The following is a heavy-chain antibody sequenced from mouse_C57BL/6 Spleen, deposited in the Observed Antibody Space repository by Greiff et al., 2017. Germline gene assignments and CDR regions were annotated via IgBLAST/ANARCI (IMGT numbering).Heavy chain of an antibody. CDR2: IRSKSNNYAT. Sequence: EVNLVESGGGLVQPKGSLKLSCAASGFSFNTYAMNWVRQAPGKGLEWVARIRSKSNNYATYYADSVKDRFTISRDDAESMLYLQMNNLKTEDTAMYYCVRENYYYGSSYYAMDYWGQGTSVTVSS. J-gene: IGHJ4*01. CDR3: VRENYYYGSSYYAMDY. D-gene: IGHD1-1*01. CDR1: GFSFNTYA. V-gene: IGHV10-1*01.